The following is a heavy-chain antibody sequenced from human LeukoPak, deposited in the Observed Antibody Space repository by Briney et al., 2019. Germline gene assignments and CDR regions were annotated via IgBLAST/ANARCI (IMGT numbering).Heavy chain of an antibody. V-gene: IGHV3-30*18. Sequence: GGSLRLSCAASGFTFSSYGMHWVREAPGKGLEWVAVISEDGSNKYYADSVKGRFTISRDKSKNTLYPQMNSLRAEDTAVYNCAKDALRCTKGLCYPGGYYYYYYMDVWGKGTTVTVSS. CDR3: AKDALRCTKGLCYPGGYYYYYYMDV. D-gene: IGHD2-8*01. CDR2: ISEDGSNK. CDR1: GFTFSSYG. J-gene: IGHJ6*03.